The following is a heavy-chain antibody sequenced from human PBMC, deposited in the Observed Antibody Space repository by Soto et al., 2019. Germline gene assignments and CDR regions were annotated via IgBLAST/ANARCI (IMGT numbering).Heavy chain of an antibody. CDR2: ISYDGSNK. D-gene: IGHD3-16*02. Sequence: GALRLSCAASGFTFSSYAMHWVRQAPGKGLEWVAVISYDGSNKYYADSVKGRFTISRDNSKNTLYLQMNSLRAEDTAVYYCARREGLVRLSYYFDYWGQGTLVTVSS. CDR3: ARREGLVRLSYYFDY. CDR1: GFTFSSYA. J-gene: IGHJ4*02. V-gene: IGHV3-30-3*01.